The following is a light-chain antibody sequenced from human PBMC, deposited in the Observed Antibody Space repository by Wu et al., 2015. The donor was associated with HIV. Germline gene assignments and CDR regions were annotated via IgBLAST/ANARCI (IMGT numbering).Light chain of an antibody. CDR2: GAS. Sequence: EIVMTQSPATLSMSPGERATLSCRASQSISINLAWYQQKPGQAPRLLIYGASTRATGIPARFSGSGSGTEFTLTISSLQSEDFAVYYCQQYNKWPPRSFGQGTKLEIK. J-gene: IGKJ2*03. CDR3: QQYNKWPPRS. V-gene: IGKV3-15*01. CDR1: QSISIN.